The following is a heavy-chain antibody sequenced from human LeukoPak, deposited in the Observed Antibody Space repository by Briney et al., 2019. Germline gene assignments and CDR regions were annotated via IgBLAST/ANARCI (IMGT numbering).Heavy chain of an antibody. J-gene: IGHJ6*03. D-gene: IGHD2-21*01. CDR1: GFTFSSYG. V-gene: IGHV3-30*02. CDR2: IRYDGSNK. Sequence: GGSLRLSCAASGFTFSSYGMHWVRQAPGKGLEWVAFIRYDGSNKYYADSVKGRFTISRDNSKNTLYLHMNSLRAEDTAVYYCAKTGVVIATSYYYYYMDVWGKGTTVTVSS. CDR3: AKTGVVIATSYYYYYMDV.